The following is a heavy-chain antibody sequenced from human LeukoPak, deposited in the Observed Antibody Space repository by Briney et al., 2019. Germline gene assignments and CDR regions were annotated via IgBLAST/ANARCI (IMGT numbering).Heavy chain of an antibody. V-gene: IGHV4-34*01. J-gene: IGHJ6*03. Sequence: SETLSLTCAVYGGSFSGYYWSWVRQPPGKGLEWIGEINHSGSTNYNPSLKSRVTISVDTSKNQFSLKLSSVTAADTAVYYCARLCGGGYSSCWYSGYYYMDVWGKGTTVTVSS. D-gene: IGHD6-19*01. CDR1: GGSFSGYY. CDR2: INHSGST. CDR3: ARLCGGGYSSCWYSGYYYMDV.